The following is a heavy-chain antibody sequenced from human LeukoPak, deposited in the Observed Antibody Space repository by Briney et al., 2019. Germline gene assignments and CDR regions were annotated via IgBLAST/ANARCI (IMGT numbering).Heavy chain of an antibody. Sequence: TGGSLRLSCAASGFTFSSYAMSWVRQAPGKGLEWVSAISGSGGSTYYADTVKGRFTISRDNSKNTLYLQMNSLRAEDTAVYYCAKYQKRYCSSTSCSFFDYWGQGTLVTVSS. J-gene: IGHJ4*02. V-gene: IGHV3-23*01. CDR2: ISGSGGST. CDR1: GFTFSSYA. D-gene: IGHD2-2*01. CDR3: AKYQKRYCSSTSCSFFDY.